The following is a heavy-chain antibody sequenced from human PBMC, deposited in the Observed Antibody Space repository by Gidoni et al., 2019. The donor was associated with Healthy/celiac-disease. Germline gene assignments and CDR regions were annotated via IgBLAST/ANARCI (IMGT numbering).Heavy chain of an antibody. CDR2: INHSGST. CDR3: ARRPTMIRGVLRNYYYHMDV. Sequence: QAQLQQWGAGLLKPSETLSLTCAVYGGSFSGYYWNWIRQPPGKGLEGIGEINHSGSTNYKPSLKSRVAISVDTSKNQFSLKLSSVTAADTAVYYCARRPTMIRGVLRNYYYHMDVWGKGTTVTVSS. V-gene: IGHV4-34*01. D-gene: IGHD3-10*01. CDR1: GGSFSGYY. J-gene: IGHJ6*03.